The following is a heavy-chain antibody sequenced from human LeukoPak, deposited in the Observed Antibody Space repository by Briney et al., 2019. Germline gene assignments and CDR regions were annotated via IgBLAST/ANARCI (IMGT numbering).Heavy chain of an antibody. V-gene: IGHV3-48*01. CDR1: GFTFSSYS. D-gene: IGHD6-19*01. CDR2: ISISSTSI. Sequence: GGSLRLSCAASGFTFSSYSMHWVRQAPGKGLEWVSYISISSTSIYYADSVKGRFTISRDNSRNTIYLQIDSLRAEDTATYYCAREFRQTYSSGWSLDYWGQGTLVTVSS. J-gene: IGHJ4*02. CDR3: AREFRQTYSSGWSLDY.